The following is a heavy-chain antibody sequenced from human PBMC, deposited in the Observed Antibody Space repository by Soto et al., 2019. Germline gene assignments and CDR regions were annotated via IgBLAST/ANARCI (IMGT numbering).Heavy chain of an antibody. Sequence: GGSLRLSCADSGFTFSSYWMHWVRQAPGKVLEWVSRIEGDGSSTTSADSVKGRFIVSRDDARNTLYLKMSSLRGDDTAIYYCAREGLDTAGFFDVWGQGTMVTVSS. CDR2: IEGDGSST. D-gene: IGHD6-13*01. V-gene: IGHV3-74*01. CDR3: AREGLDTAGFFDV. J-gene: IGHJ3*01. CDR1: GFTFSSYW.